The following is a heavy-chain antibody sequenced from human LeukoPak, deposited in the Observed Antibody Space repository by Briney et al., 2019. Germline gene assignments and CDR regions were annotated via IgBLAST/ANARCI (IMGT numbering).Heavy chain of an antibody. D-gene: IGHD6-19*01. J-gene: IGHJ6*01. CDR2: VSLDGIT. CDR3: ARDSSAPRSYFALDV. Sequence: GSLRLSCAASGFTFSSYAMSWVRQAPGKGLEWIGDVSLDGITNYNPSLLGRVTISLDKSAKQVSLRLTSVTAADTAIYYCARDSSAPRSYFALDVWGQGTTVTVSS. CDR1: GFTFSSYAM. V-gene: IGHV4-4*02.